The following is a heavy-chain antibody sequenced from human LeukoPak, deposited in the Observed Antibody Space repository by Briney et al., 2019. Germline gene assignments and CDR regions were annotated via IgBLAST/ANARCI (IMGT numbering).Heavy chain of an antibody. J-gene: IGHJ4*02. Sequence: KPSETLSLTCTVSGGSISSYYWSWIRQPPGKGLEWIGYIYYSGSTNYNPSLKSRVTISVDTSKNQFSLKLSSVTAADTAVYYCARVRQWLVPDYFDYWGQGTLATVSS. CDR2: IYYSGST. D-gene: IGHD6-19*01. V-gene: IGHV4-59*01. CDR3: ARVRQWLVPDYFDY. CDR1: GGSISSYY.